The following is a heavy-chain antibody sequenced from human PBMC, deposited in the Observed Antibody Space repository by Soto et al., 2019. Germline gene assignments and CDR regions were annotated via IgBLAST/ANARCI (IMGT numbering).Heavy chain of an antibody. V-gene: IGHV3-21*01. CDR2: ISSSSSYI. CDR3: ARGGYYYDSSGYPYY. D-gene: IGHD3-22*01. Sequence: VSLRLSCAASGFTFSSYSMNWVRQAPGKGLEWVSSISSSSSYIYYADSVKGRFTISRDNAKNSLYLQMNSLRAEDTAVYYCARGGYYYDSSGYPYYWGQGALVTVSS. J-gene: IGHJ4*02. CDR1: GFTFSSYS.